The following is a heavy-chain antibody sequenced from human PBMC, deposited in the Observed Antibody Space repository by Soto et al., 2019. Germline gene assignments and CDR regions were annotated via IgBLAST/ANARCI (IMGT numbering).Heavy chain of an antibody. V-gene: IGHV4-30-2*01. J-gene: IGHJ4*02. D-gene: IGHD6-25*01. CDR1: GGSISSGGYS. CDR3: AGGVNTAAALDY. Sequence: QLQLQESGSGLVKPSQTLSLTCAVSGGSISSGGYSWSWIRQPPGKGLEWIGYIYHSGSTYYNPPHKRRVTTSVDGSTNRSSLKVISVTAAAAAVYYCAGGVNTAAALDYWGQGTLVTVSS. CDR2: IYHSGST.